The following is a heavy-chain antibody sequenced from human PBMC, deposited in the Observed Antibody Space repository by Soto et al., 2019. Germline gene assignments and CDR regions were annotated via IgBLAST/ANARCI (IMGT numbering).Heavy chain of an antibody. J-gene: IGHJ4*02. CDR1: GYTFTSYA. CDR2: INAGNGNT. D-gene: IGHD4-17*01. V-gene: IGHV1-3*01. Sequence: QVQLVQSGAEVKKPGASVKVSCKASGYTFTSYAMHWVRQAPGQRLEWMGWINAGNGNTKYSQKFQGRVTITRDTSASTAYMELCSLRSQDTAVYYCARVDDYGDFRFDYWGQGTLVTVSS. CDR3: ARVDDYGDFRFDY.